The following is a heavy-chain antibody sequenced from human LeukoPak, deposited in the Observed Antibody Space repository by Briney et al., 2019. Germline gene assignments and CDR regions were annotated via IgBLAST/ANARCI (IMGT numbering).Heavy chain of an antibody. V-gene: IGHV4-39*01. D-gene: IGHD3-22*01. J-gene: IGHJ4*02. CDR1: GGSISSSSYY. CDR2: IYYSGST. CDR3: ACTRITMIVVVHSGLDY. Sequence: PSETLSPTCTVSGGSISSSSYYWGWIRQPPGKGLEWIGSIYYSGSTYYNPSLKSRVTISVDTSKNQFSLKLSSVTAADTAVYYCACTRITMIVVVHSGLDYWGKGTLVTVSS.